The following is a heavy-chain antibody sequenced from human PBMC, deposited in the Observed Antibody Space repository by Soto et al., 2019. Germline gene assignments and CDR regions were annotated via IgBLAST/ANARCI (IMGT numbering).Heavy chain of an antibody. V-gene: IGHV4-30-4*01. CDR1: GGSISSGDYY. J-gene: IGHJ4*02. CDR3: ASGGLPNYDY. D-gene: IGHD1-7*01. Sequence: SETLSLTCTVSGGSISSGDYYWSWIRQPPGKGLEWIGYIYYSGSTYYNPSLKSQVTISVDTSKNQFSLKLSSVTAADTAVYYCASGGLPNYDYWGQGTLVTVSS. CDR2: IYYSGST.